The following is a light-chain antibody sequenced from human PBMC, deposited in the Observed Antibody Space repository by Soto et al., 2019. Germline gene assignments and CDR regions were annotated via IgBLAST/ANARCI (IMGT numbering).Light chain of an antibody. Sequence: EIVMTQSPATLSVSPGERATLSCRASQSVSTNLAWYQQKPGQAPRLLMYGASTRATGMPASFSGSGSGTEFILTISSLQSEDFAVYYCQQYHKWPRTFGGGTKVEIK. J-gene: IGKJ4*01. CDR3: QQYHKWPRT. CDR1: QSVSTN. CDR2: GAS. V-gene: IGKV3-15*01.